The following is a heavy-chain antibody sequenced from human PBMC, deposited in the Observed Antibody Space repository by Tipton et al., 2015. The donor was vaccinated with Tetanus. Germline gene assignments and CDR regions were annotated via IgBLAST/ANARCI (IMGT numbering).Heavy chain of an antibody. J-gene: IGHJ4*02. CDR3: ARDQARGARGWNYFDY. CDR2: IYNSGST. D-gene: IGHD1-26*01. CDR1: GGSISSGGYY. V-gene: IGHV4-31*03. Sequence: GLAKPSQTLSLTCTVSGGSISSGGYYWSWIRQHPGKGLEWIGDIYNSGSTYYNPSLKSRVTISVDTSKNQFSLKLDSVTAADTAVYFCARDQARGARGWNYFDYWGQGTQVTVSS.